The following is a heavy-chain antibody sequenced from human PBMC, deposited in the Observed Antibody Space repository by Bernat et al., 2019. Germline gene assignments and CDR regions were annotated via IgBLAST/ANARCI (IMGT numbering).Heavy chain of an antibody. V-gene: IGHV3-33*01. D-gene: IGHD3-10*01. CDR1: GFTFSSYG. CDR2: IWYDGSNK. Sequence: QVQLVESGGGVVQPGRSLRLSCAASGFTFSSYGMHWVRQAPGKGLEWVAVIWYDGSNKYYADSVKGRFTISRDNSKNTVFLQIDSLRGDDTAVYYCARDGAFRELGDYWGRGTLVTVSS. J-gene: IGHJ4*02. CDR3: ARDGAFRELGDY.